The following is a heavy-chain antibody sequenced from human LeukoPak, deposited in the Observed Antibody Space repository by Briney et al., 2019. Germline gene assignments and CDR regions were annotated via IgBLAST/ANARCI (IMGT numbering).Heavy chain of an antibody. CDR2: TSAYNGNT. CDR3: ARVPTADSSGYYYFDY. Sequence: ASVKVSCKASGYTFTSYGISWVRQAPGQGLDWMGWTSAYNGNTNYAQKLQGRVTMTTDTSTSTAYMELRSLRSDDTAVYYCARVPTADSSGYYYFDYWGQGTLVTVSS. J-gene: IGHJ4*02. V-gene: IGHV1-18*01. D-gene: IGHD3-22*01. CDR1: GYTFTSYG.